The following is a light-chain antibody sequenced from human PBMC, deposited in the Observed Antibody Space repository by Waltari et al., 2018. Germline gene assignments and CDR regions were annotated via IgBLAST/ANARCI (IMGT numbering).Light chain of an antibody. Sequence: DIVMTQSPLSLPVTPGEPSSISCRSSQSLLHSNGYNCLDWYLQKPGQSPQLLIYLTSHRASGVPDRCSGSGSGTDFTLKISRVEAEDVGVYFCMQALQMPITFGQGTRLEIK. V-gene: IGKV2-28*01. CDR2: LTS. J-gene: IGKJ5*01. CDR3: MQALQMPIT. CDR1: QSLLHSNGYNC.